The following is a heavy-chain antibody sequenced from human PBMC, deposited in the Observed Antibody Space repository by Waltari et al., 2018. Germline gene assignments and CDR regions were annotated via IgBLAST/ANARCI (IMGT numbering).Heavy chain of an antibody. CDR1: GYSFTSHW. Sequence: EVQLVQSGAEVKKPEESLRISCEGSGYSFTSHWLGWVRQMPGKGLGWVGRIDPIASFRNCGPAFEGHVTISVAQSLRTAYLQWDSLKASDTAIYYCVRHRTTYPLEIDYWGQGTLVTVSS. D-gene: IGHD2-2*01. V-gene: IGHV5-10-1*01. J-gene: IGHJ4*02. CDR3: VRHRTTYPLEIDY. CDR2: IDPIASFR.